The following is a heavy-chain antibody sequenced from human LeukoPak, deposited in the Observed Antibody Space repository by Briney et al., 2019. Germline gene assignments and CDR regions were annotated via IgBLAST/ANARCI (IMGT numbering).Heavy chain of an antibody. D-gene: IGHD4-17*01. Sequence: GGSLRLSCAASGFTFSSYEMNWVRQAPGKGLEGVSYISSSGSTIYYADSVKGRFTISRDNAKNSLYLQMNSLRAEDTAVYYCARTDYGDYYDYWGQGTLVTVSS. CDR1: GFTFSSYE. V-gene: IGHV3-48*03. J-gene: IGHJ4*02. CDR3: ARTDYGDYYDY. CDR2: ISSSGSTI.